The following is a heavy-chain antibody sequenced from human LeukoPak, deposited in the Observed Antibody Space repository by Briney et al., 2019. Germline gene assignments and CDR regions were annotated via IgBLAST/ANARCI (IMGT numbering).Heavy chain of an antibody. CDR1: GGSFSGYY. Sequence: SETLSLTCAVYGGSFSGYYWSWIRQPPGKGLEWIGEINHSGSTNYNPSLKSRVTISIDTSKNQFSLKLSSVTAADTAVYYCQSRSGDYWGQGTLVTVSS. CDR3: QSRSGDY. D-gene: IGHD1-1*01. J-gene: IGHJ4*02. V-gene: IGHV4-34*01. CDR2: INHSGST.